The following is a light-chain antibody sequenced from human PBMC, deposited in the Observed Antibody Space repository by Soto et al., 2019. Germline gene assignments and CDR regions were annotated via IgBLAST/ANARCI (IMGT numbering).Light chain of an antibody. J-gene: IGLJ3*02. CDR1: KSDIGIYNL. CDR2: EVN. Sequence: QSALTQPASMSGSLGQSITISCTGSKSDIGIYNLVSWYQQDPGKAPKLIIFEVNKRPSGISSRFSGSKSANTASLTIAGLQPDDESKYYCASYAGGTNFMVFGGGTKVTVL. V-gene: IGLV2-23*02. CDR3: ASYAGGTNFMV.